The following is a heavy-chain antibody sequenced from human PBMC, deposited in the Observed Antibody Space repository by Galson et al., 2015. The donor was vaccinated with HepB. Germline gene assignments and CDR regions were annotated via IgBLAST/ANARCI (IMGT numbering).Heavy chain of an antibody. CDR2: IYPGDSDT. CDR3: ARAPSPPGGDYYYGMDV. J-gene: IGHJ6*02. Sequence: QSGAEVKKPGESLKISCKGSGYSFTSYWIGWVRQMPGKGLGWMGIIYPGDSDTRYSPSFQGQVTISADKSVSTAYLQWSSLKASDTAMYYCARAPSPPGGDYYYGMDVWGQGTTVTVSS. D-gene: IGHD2-21*01. V-gene: IGHV5-51*03. CDR1: GYSFTSYW.